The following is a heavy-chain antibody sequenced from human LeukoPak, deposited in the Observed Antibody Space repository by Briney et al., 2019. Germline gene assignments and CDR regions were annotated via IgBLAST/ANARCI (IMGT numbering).Heavy chain of an antibody. Sequence: GGSLRLSCAASGFTFSSYAMSWVRQAPGKGLEWVSAISGSGGSTYYADSVKGRFTISRGNSKNTLYLQMNSLRAEDTAVYYCARGRDGYNYGAFDIWGQGTVVTVSS. CDR2: ISGSGGST. J-gene: IGHJ3*02. D-gene: IGHD5-24*01. V-gene: IGHV3-23*01. CDR1: GFTFSSYA. CDR3: ARGRDGYNYGAFDI.